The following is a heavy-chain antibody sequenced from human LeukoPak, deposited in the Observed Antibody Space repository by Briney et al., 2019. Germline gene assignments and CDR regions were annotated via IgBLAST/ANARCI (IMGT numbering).Heavy chain of an antibody. Sequence: SETLSLTCTVSGDSISSSSHYWGWIRQPPGKGLEWIGNLYYGGSTYYTPSLNSRVTISVDTSKNQFSLRLTSVTAADTAVYFCATLVSTRYYFDYWGQGTLVTVSS. V-gene: IGHV4-39*07. J-gene: IGHJ4*02. D-gene: IGHD5/OR15-5a*01. CDR1: GDSISSSSHY. CDR3: ATLVSTRYYFDY. CDR2: LYYGGST.